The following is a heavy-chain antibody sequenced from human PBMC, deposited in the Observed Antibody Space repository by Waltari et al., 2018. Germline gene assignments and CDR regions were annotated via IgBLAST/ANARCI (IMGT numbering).Heavy chain of an antibody. CDR3: ATYRATYYYDSSGYYGWLNY. CDR1: GYTLTELS. Sequence: QVQLVQSGAEVKKPGASVKVSCKVSGYTLTELSMHWVRQAPGKGLEWMGGFDPEDGETIYAQKFQGRVTMTEDTSTDTAYMELSSLRSEDTAVYYCATYRATYYYDSSGYYGWLNYWGQGTLVTVSS. V-gene: IGHV1-24*01. D-gene: IGHD3-22*01. CDR2: FDPEDGET. J-gene: IGHJ4*02.